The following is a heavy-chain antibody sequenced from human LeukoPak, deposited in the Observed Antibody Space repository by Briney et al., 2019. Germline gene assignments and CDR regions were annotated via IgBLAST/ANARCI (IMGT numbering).Heavy chain of an antibody. CDR2: IYYSGST. J-gene: IGHJ5*02. CDR1: SGSIRSYY. V-gene: IGHV4-59*01. Sequence: PSETLSLTCTVSSGSIRSYYWSWIRQPPGKGLEWIGYIYYSGSTHYNPSLKSRVTMSVDTSKQEFSLKLTSVTAADTAVYYCARSPDYSNYQGDWFDPWGQGTLVTVSS. CDR3: ARSPDYSNYQGDWFDP. D-gene: IGHD4-11*01.